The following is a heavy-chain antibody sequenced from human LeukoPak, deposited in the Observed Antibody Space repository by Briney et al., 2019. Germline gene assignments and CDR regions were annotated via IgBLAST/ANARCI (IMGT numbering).Heavy chain of an antibody. V-gene: IGHV4-34*01. CDR2: ISHTGLT. D-gene: IGHD1-1*01. CDR1: GGSFSDYY. Sequence: SETLSLTCAVYGGSFSDYYWTLIRQTPGKGLEWIGEISHTGLTGSNPSLKSRVTIFVDSSKKQFSLRMTSVTAAHTGIYYCARVPDITARPCDTWGPGTLVTVSS. J-gene: IGHJ5*02. CDR3: ARVPDITARPCDT.